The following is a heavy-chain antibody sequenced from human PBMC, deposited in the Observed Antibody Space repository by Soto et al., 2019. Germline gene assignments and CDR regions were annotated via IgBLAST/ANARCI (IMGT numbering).Heavy chain of an antibody. CDR1: VGTFSSYA. Sequence: QVQLVQSGAEVKKPGSSVKVSCKASVGTFSSYAISWVRQAPGQGLEWMGGIIPIFGTANYAQKFQGRVTITADTSTSTAYMELSSLRYEDTAAYYCTRGLSGYYYGGIFDYSGPGTLVTVSS. V-gene: IGHV1-69*14. CDR2: IIPIFGTA. CDR3: TRGLSGYYYGGIFDY. J-gene: IGHJ4*02. D-gene: IGHD3-22*01.